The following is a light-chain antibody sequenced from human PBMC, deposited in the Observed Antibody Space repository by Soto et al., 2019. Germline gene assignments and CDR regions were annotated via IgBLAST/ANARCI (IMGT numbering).Light chain of an antibody. Sequence: QSALTQPASVSGSPGQSITISCTGTSSDVGGYNYVSWYQQHPGKAPKLIIYEVNNRPSGVSNRFSGSKSANTASLTISGLQAEDEADYYCDSYTGTSSRVVFGGGTQLTVL. J-gene: IGLJ2*01. V-gene: IGLV2-14*01. CDR1: SSDVGGYNY. CDR2: EVN. CDR3: DSYTGTSSRVV.